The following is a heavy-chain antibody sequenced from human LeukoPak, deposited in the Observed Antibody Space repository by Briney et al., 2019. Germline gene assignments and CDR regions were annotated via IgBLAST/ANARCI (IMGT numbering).Heavy chain of an antibody. J-gene: IGHJ4*02. V-gene: IGHV3-7*01. CDR1: GFTFSNYA. CDR3: ARDASNWGYDY. Sequence: PGGSLRLSCAASGFTFSNYALSWVRQAPGKGLEWVANIKQDGSEKYYVDSVKGRFTISRDNAKNSLYLQMNSLRAEDTAVYYCARDASNWGYDYWGQGTLVTVSS. D-gene: IGHD7-27*01. CDR2: IKQDGSEK.